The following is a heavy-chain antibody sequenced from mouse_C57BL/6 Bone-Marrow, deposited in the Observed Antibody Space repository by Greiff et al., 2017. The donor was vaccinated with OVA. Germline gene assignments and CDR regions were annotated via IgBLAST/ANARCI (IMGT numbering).Heavy chain of an antibody. CDR2: ISYDGSN. Sequence: ESGPGLVKPSQSLSLTCSVTGYSITSGYYWNWIRQFPGNKLEWMGYISYDGSNNYNPSLKNRISITRDTSKNQFFLKLNSVTTEDTATYYCAKGYSNYLFAYWGQGTLVTVSA. CDR3: AKGYSNYLFAY. V-gene: IGHV3-6*01. D-gene: IGHD2-5*01. J-gene: IGHJ3*01. CDR1: GYSITSGYY.